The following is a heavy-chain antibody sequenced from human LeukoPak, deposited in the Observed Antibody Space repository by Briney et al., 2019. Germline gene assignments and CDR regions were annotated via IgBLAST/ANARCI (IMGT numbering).Heavy chain of an antibody. CDR2: IYWNDDK. D-gene: IGHD2-2*01. CDR1: GLSLSTSGVG. CDR3: VHDIPRGEGFQH. V-gene: IGHV2-5*01. Sequence: ESGPTLVKPTQTLTLTCTFSGLSLSTSGVGVGWIRQPPGKALEWLALIYWNDDKRYSPSLKSRLTITKDTSKNQVVLTMTNMDPVDTATYYCVHDIPRGEGFQHWGQGTLVTVSS. J-gene: IGHJ1*01.